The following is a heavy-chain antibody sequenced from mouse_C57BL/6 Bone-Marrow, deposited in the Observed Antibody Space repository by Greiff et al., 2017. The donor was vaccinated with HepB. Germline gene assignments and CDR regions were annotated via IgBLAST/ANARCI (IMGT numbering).Heavy chain of an antibody. D-gene: IGHD2-3*01. V-gene: IGHV1-74*01. CDR3: ARHEARRGDGYYAWFAY. CDR1: GYTFTSYW. CDR2: IHPSDSDT. Sequence: VQLQQPGAELVKPGASVKVSCKASGYTFTSYWMHWVKQRPGQGLEWIGRIHPSDSDTNYNQKFKGKATLTVDKSSSTVYMELSRLTSEDSAVYFCARHEARRGDGYYAWFAYWGQGTLVTVSA. J-gene: IGHJ3*01.